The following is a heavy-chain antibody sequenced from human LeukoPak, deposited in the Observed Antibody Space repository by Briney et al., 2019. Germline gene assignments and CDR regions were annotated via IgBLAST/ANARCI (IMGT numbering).Heavy chain of an antibody. Sequence: GGSLRLSCAASGFTFSSYWMSWVRQAPGKGLEWVANIKQDGSEKYYVDSVKGRFTISRDNAKNSLYLQMNSLRAEDTAVYYCARVGRGSSSFYFDYWGQGTLVTVSS. CDR3: ARVGRGSSSFYFDY. J-gene: IGHJ4*02. V-gene: IGHV3-7*01. CDR1: GFTFSSYW. D-gene: IGHD6-6*01. CDR2: IKQDGSEK.